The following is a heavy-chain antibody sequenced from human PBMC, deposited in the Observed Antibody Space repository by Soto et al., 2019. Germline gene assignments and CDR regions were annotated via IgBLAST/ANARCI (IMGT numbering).Heavy chain of an antibody. D-gene: IGHD5-12*01. CDR2: IFSSGST. CDR3: AREGSYSAYNFAHGIQLWSFGL. V-gene: IGHV4-4*07. CDR1: GGSINTFG. Sequence: XATLALTFTVSGGSINTFGWSWVRQPAGKGLEWIGRIFSSGSTSFNPSLESRVAMSVDTSKNHFSLNLSSVTAADMAVYYCAREGSYSAYNFAHGIQLWSFGLWGQGALVTVSS. J-gene: IGHJ4*02.